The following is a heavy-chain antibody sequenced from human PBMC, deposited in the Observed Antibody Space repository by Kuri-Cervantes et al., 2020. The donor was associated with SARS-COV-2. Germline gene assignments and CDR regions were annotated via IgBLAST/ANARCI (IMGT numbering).Heavy chain of an antibody. CDR1: GYTFTGYY. CDR3: ARSIAAAGTTSRDYYYGMDV. V-gene: IGHV1-2*04. Sequence: ASVKVSCKASGYTFTGYYMHWARQAPGQGLEWMGWINPNSGGTNYAQKFQGWVTMTRDTSISTAYMELSRLRSDDTAVYYCARSIAAAGTTSRDYYYGMDVWGQGTTVTVSS. D-gene: IGHD6-13*01. CDR2: INPNSGGT. J-gene: IGHJ6*02.